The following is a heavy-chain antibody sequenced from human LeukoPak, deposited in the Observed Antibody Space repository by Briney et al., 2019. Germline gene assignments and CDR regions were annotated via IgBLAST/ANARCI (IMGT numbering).Heavy chain of an antibody. D-gene: IGHD3-10*01. J-gene: IGHJ3*02. V-gene: IGHV1-2*02. CDR2: INPNSGST. CDR1: GYTFTGYC. Sequence: ASVKVSCMASGYTFTGYCLNWVRQAPGQGLEWVGWINPNSGSTKFAQKIQDRVTMTRDTSISTAYMELSRLRSDDTAVYYCARGGKVLNTEIRGALVSRDGFEIWGQGTMVTVSS. CDR3: ARGGKVLNTEIRGALVSRDGFEI.